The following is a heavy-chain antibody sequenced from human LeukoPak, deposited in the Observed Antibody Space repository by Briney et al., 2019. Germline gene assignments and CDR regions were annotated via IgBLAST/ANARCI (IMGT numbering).Heavy chain of an antibody. V-gene: IGHV3-23*01. Sequence: GESLRLSCAASGFTFSSYSMNWVRQAPGKGLAWVSAISGSAGSTYYADSVKGRFTISRDNSRNTLYLQMNSLRVEDTAVYYCVRGGDFWSGYSRGYYMDVWGKGTTVTVSS. CDR2: ISGSAGST. J-gene: IGHJ6*03. CDR1: GFTFSSYS. CDR3: VRGGDFWSGYSRGYYMDV. D-gene: IGHD3-3*01.